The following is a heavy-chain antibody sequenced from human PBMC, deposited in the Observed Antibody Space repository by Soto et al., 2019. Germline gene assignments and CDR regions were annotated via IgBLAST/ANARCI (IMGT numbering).Heavy chain of an antibody. V-gene: IGHV3-30*18. Sequence: GESLKISCAASGFTFSSYGMHWVRQAPGKGLEWVAVISYDGGNKYYADSVKGRFTISRDNSKNTLYLQMNSLRAEDTAVYYCAKDLRFLEWLFPYGMDVWGQGTTVTVSS. CDR2: ISYDGGNK. D-gene: IGHD3-3*01. J-gene: IGHJ6*02. CDR1: GFTFSSYG. CDR3: AKDLRFLEWLFPYGMDV.